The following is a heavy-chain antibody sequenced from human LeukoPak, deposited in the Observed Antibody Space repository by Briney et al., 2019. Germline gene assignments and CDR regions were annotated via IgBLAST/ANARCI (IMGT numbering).Heavy chain of an antibody. D-gene: IGHD4-17*01. CDR2: ISSSSSYK. CDR3: ARGSYGDYGRDWFDP. Sequence: PGGSLRLSCAASGFTFSSYSMNWVRQAPGKGLEWVSAISSSSSYKYYADSVKGRFTISRDDAKNSLYLQMNSLRAEDTAVYYCARGSYGDYGRDWFDPWGQGTLVTVSS. CDR1: GFTFSSYS. J-gene: IGHJ5*02. V-gene: IGHV3-21*01.